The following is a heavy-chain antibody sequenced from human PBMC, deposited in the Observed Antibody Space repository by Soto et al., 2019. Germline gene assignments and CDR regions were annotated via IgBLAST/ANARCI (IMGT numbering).Heavy chain of an antibody. V-gene: IGHV4-61*01. CDR2: IYYSGDT. Sequence: PSETLSLTCTVSGGSVSNSNYYWGWIRQSPGKGLEWIGYIYYSGDTNYNPSLKSRVTISLDTSKNQFSLKLSSVTAADTAVYYCARDGPGGIDYWGQGTLVTVSS. CDR3: ARDGPGGIDY. J-gene: IGHJ4*02. D-gene: IGHD3-16*01. CDR1: GGSVSNSNYY.